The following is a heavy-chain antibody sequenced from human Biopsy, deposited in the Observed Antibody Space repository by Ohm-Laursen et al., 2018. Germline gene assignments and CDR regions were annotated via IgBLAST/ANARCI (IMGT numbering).Heavy chain of an antibody. CDR2: ISWNSNNI. CDR3: AKDTFADLRGPSGWYGVDY. J-gene: IGHJ4*02. D-gene: IGHD6-19*01. V-gene: IGHV3-9*01. CDR1: GFTFNDYA. Sequence: SLRLSCTASGFTFNDYAMHWVRHAPGKGLEWVSGISWNSNNIVYADSVKGRFTISRDNARNSLYLQIKSLRTEDTAFYYCAKDTFADLRGPSGWYGVDYWGQGTMVTVSS.